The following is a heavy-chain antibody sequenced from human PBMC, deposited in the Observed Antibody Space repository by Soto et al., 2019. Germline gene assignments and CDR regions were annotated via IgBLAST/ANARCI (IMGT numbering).Heavy chain of an antibody. Sequence: QITLKESGPTLVKPTQTLTLTCTFSGFSLSTSGVGLGWIRQPPGKALEWLAIIDWDDDKRYSPSLKSRLTITKGTSKNHVVLTMTNMDTVNTATYYCARHIPSGYNDAFDTWGQGTMVTV. CDR1: GFSLSTSGVG. J-gene: IGHJ3*02. V-gene: IGHV2-5*02. D-gene: IGHD3-9*01. CDR3: ARHIPSGYNDAFDT. CDR2: IDWDDDK.